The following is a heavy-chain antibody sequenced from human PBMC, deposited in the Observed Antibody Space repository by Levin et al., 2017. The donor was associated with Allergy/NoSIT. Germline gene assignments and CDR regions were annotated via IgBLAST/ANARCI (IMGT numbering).Heavy chain of an antibody. V-gene: IGHV3-49*03. CDR1: GFTFGDYA. J-gene: IGHJ5*02. D-gene: IGHD5-18*01. CDR2: IRSKAYGGTT. Sequence: GESLKISCTASGFTFGDYAMSWFRQAPGKGLEWVGFIRSKAYGGTTEYAASVKGRFTISRDDSKSIAYLQMNSLKTEDTAVYYCTRLDTSQFDPWGQGTLVTVSS. CDR3: TRLDTSQFDP.